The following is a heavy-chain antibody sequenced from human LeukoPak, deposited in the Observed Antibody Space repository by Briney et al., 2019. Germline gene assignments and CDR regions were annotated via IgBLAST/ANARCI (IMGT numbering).Heavy chain of an antibody. J-gene: IGHJ3*02. D-gene: IGHD4-17*01. CDR2: IFHSGST. CDR1: GGSISDTNYY. CDR3: ARGNLYFDYGDSFEAFDI. V-gene: IGHV4-39*07. Sequence: SETLSLTCTVSGGSISDTNYYWGWIRQPPGKGLEWIGIIFHSGSTYYNPSLKSRVTISVDKSKSQFSLKLSSVTAADTAVYYCARGNLYFDYGDSFEAFDIWGQGTMVTVSS.